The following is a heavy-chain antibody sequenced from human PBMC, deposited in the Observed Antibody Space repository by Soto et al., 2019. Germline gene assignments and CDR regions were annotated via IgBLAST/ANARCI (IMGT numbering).Heavy chain of an antibody. V-gene: IGHV4-59*01. CDR2: IYYSGST. J-gene: IGHJ4*02. CDR1: GGSISSYY. CDR3: AREVVYYDSSGYYYGYFDY. Sequence: SETLSLTCPVSGGSISSYYWSWIRQPPGKGLEWIGYIYYSGSTNYNPSLKSRVTISVDTSKNQFSLKLSSVTAADTAVYYCAREVVYYDSSGYYYGYFDYWGQGTQVTVSS. D-gene: IGHD3-22*01.